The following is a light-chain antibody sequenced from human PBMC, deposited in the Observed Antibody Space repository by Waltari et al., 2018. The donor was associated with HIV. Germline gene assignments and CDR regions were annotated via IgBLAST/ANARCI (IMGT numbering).Light chain of an antibody. V-gene: IGLV3-21*02. CDR2: AYT. CDR1: NIGYRS. CDR3: QVWASNSAYVV. Sequence: YELTQPPSVSVAPGQTATITCGGDNIGYRSVHWYQQKAGQAPVVVFYAYTGRPSGIPERFSGSKSGNTATLTISRVEAGDEADYYCQVWASNSAYVVFGGRTKLTVL. J-gene: IGLJ2*01.